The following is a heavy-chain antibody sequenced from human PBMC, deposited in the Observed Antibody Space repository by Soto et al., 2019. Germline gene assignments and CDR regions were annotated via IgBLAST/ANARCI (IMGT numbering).Heavy chain of an antibody. CDR2: ISGSGGST. Sequence: PGGSLRLSCAASGFTFSSYAMSWVRQAPGKGLEWVSAISGSGGSTYYADSVKGRFTISRDDSKNTLYLQMNSLRAEDTAVYYCAKDRKQQLVSWFDPWGQGTLVTVSS. CDR3: AKDRKQQLVSWFDP. V-gene: IGHV3-23*01. CDR1: GFTFSSYA. D-gene: IGHD6-13*01. J-gene: IGHJ5*02.